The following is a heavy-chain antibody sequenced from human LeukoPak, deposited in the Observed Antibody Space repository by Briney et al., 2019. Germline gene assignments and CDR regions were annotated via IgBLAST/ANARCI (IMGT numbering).Heavy chain of an antibody. CDR3: ARTTEGGYTYDYFYYYYMDV. V-gene: IGHV4-34*01. D-gene: IGHD5-18*01. Sequence: PSETLSLTCAVYGGSFSGYYWSWIRQPPGKGLEWIGEINHGGSTNNNPSLKSRVTISVDTSKNQFSLKLSSVTAADTAVYYCARTTEGGYTYDYFYYYYMDVGGKGTTVTIPS. J-gene: IGHJ6*03. CDR1: GGSFSGYY. CDR2: INHGGST.